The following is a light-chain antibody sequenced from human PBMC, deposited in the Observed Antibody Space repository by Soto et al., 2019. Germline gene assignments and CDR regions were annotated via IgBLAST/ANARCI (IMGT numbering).Light chain of an antibody. Sequence: DIQMTQSPSSLSASVGDTVTITCRASQGISNSLAWFQQKPGRVPQFLIYAASTLQPGVPPRFSGSGSGTDFTLTISSLQPEDVATYYCQNYNSPPLTFGPGTRVEIK. CDR2: AAS. V-gene: IGKV1-27*01. CDR3: QNYNSPPLT. J-gene: IGKJ3*01. CDR1: QGISNS.